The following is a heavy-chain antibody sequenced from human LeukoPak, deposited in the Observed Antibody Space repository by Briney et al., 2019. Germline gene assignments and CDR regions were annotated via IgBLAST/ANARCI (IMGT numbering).Heavy chain of an antibody. CDR2: IDTNTGAT. Sequence: GASVTVSRKSSVYTFTAYYIHWVRQAPGQGLEWMGWIDTNTGATKCAQKFQGRVTITRDTSTGTAYMELSSLISGDTALYYCASEAFCAGGSCNVQRVASWGPGTLVTVSS. CDR1: VYTFTAYY. CDR3: ASEAFCAGGSCNVQRVAS. V-gene: IGHV1-2*02. J-gene: IGHJ4*02. D-gene: IGHD2-8*02.